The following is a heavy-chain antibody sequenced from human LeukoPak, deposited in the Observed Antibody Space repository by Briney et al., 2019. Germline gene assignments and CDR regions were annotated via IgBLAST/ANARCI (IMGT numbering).Heavy chain of an antibody. Sequence: GRSLRLSCAASGFTFSSYGMHWVRQAPGKGLEWVAVIWYDGSHKYYADSVKGRFTISRDNSKNTLYLQMNSLRAEDTAVYYCARDWGIDYWGQGTLVTVSS. CDR2: IWYDGSHK. CDR3: ARDWGIDY. CDR1: GFTFSSYG. V-gene: IGHV3-33*01. D-gene: IGHD7-27*01. J-gene: IGHJ4*02.